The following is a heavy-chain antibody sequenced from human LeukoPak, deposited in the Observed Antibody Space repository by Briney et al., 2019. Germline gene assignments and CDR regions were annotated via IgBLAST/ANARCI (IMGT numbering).Heavy chain of an antibody. CDR2: LYTSGST. D-gene: IGHD3-22*01. CDR3: ARDRVDSSGYYYYYGIDV. Sequence: SETLSLTCTVSGGSISSYFWSWIRQPAGKGLEWIGRLYTSGSTNYNPSLKSRLTMSADTSKNQFSLNLRSVTAADTAIYYCARDRVDSSGYYYYYGIDVWGQGTAVTVSS. V-gene: IGHV4-4*07. J-gene: IGHJ6*02. CDR1: GGSISSYF.